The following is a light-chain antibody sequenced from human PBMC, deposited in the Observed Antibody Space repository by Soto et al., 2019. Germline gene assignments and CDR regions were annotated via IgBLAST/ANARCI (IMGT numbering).Light chain of an antibody. CDR3: QQYNSPST. CDR2: DAS. Sequence: DIPMTQSPSTLSASVGDRVTITCRASQSISSWLAWYQQKPGKAPKLLIYDASTLESGVPSRFSGSGSGTEFTLTISCLQPDDFATYYCQQYNSPSTFGQGTKVEIK. CDR1: QSISSW. J-gene: IGKJ1*01. V-gene: IGKV1-5*01.